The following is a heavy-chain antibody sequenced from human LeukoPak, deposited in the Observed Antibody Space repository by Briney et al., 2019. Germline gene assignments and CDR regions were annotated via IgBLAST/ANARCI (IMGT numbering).Heavy chain of an antibody. CDR3: AKGGYASPYYYGMDV. CDR2: ISSGSSYK. J-gene: IGHJ6*02. Sequence: GGSLRLSCAASGFTFSTYTMNWVRQAPGKGLEWVSSISSGSSYKYYADSVKGRFTVSRDNAKNSLYLQMNSLRAEDTAVYYCAKGGYASPYYYGMDVWGQGTTVTVSS. D-gene: IGHD3-22*01. CDR1: GFTFSTYT. V-gene: IGHV3-21*01.